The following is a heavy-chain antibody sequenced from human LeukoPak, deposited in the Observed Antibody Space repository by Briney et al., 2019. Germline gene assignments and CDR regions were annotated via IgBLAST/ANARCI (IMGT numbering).Heavy chain of an antibody. V-gene: IGHV3-23*01. Sequence: TGGSLRLSCAASGFTFRNYGMQWVRQTPGKGLEWVSVISNSGGSTFYADSVKGRFTISRDNSKNTLYLQMNSLRAEDTAVYYCAKRASGSGTSLYYFDYWGQGTLVTVSS. D-gene: IGHD3-10*01. CDR2: ISNSGGST. CDR3: AKRASGSGTSLYYFDY. J-gene: IGHJ4*02. CDR1: GFTFRNYG.